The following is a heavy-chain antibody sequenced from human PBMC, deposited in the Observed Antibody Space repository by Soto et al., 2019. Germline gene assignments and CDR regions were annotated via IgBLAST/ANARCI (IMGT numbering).Heavy chain of an antibody. V-gene: IGHV4-30-2*01. J-gene: IGHJ6*02. CDR1: GGSISSGGYS. D-gene: IGHD2-2*01. CDR2: IYHSGST. CDR3: ARDLSVLVPAAPPLGYYYGMDV. Sequence: QVQLQESGSGLVKPSQTLSLTCAVSGGSISSGGYSWSWIRQPPGKGLEWIGYIYHSGSTYYNPSLKSRVTISVDRSKNQFSLKLSSVTAADTAVDYCARDLSVLVPAAPPLGYYYGMDVWGQGTTVTVSS.